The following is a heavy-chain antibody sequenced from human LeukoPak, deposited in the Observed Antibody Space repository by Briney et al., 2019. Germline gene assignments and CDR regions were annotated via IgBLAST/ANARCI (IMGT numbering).Heavy chain of an antibody. J-gene: IGHJ4*02. D-gene: IGHD3-22*01. Sequence: GRSLRLSCAASGFTFSSYSMNWVRQARGKGLEWISYISFSSATVYYAGSVQGRFTISRDNTKNSLYLQMNSLRAEDMAVYYWARASYDNSGYYSGAGARADYWGQGILVTVSS. V-gene: IGHV3-48*01. CDR3: ARASYDNSGYYSGAGARADY. CDR1: GFTFSSYS. CDR2: ISFSSATV.